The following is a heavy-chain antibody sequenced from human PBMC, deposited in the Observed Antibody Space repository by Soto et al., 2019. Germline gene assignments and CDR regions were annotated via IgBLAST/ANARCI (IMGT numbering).Heavy chain of an antibody. J-gene: IGHJ6*02. Sequence: SETLSLTCTVSGGSIRDYYWGWIRQSPGKGLDWIGYIYYTGTTKYNPSLKSRVTISVDSSKNQFSLKLDSVTAADTAVYYCARDLWGYCGTDCYPLDVWGQGTTVTVSS. CDR2: IYYTGTT. CDR3: ARDLWGYCGTDCYPLDV. V-gene: IGHV4-59*12. CDR1: GGSIRDYY. D-gene: IGHD2-21*02.